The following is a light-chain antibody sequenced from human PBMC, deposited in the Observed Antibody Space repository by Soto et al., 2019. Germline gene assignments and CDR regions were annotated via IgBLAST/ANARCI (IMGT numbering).Light chain of an antibody. J-gene: IGKJ4*01. CDR2: DAS. CDR3: QQYNQWPVA. Sequence: VMTQSPSTLSVSPGERATLSCRASQSITTQLAWYQQKPGQSPRLLIYDASTRATGVPARFSGSGSATEFTLTISSLQSQDFALYYCQQYNQWPVAFGGGTKVEIK. CDR1: QSITTQ. V-gene: IGKV3-15*01.